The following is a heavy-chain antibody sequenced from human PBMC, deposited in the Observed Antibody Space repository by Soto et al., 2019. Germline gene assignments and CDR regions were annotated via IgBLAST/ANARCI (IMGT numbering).Heavy chain of an antibody. J-gene: IGHJ3*01. D-gene: IGHD4-17*01. CDR3: ARDVYGEDAFGL. CDR2: ISSGGSTI. V-gene: IGHV3-48*01. Sequence: VQVVESGGGSVQPGGSLRLSCAASGFTISTYSMNRVRQAPGTGLEWLSYISSGGSTIYYADSVKGRFTISRDNAKNSLYLQMNRLRVEDTAVYFCARDVYGEDAFGLWGQGTMVTVSS. CDR1: GFTISTYS.